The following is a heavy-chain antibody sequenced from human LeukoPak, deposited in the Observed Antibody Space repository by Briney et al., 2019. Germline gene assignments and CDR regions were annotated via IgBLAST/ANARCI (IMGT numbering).Heavy chain of an antibody. CDR1: GFPFSSYW. V-gene: IGHV3-7*01. J-gene: IGHJ4*02. D-gene: IGHD1-1*01. CDR2: IKQDGSDK. Sequence: GXSLRLSCAASGFPFSSYWMSWVRQAPGKGLEWVANIKQDGSDKYYVDSVKGRFSISRDNAKNSLYLQLNSLRADDTAVYYCARLTGTTGFDYWGQGTLVTVSS. CDR3: ARLTGTTGFDY.